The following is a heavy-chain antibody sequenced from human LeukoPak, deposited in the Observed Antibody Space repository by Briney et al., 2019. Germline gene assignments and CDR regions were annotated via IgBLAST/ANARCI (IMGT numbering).Heavy chain of an antibody. Sequence: ASVKVSCKASGYTFTGYYMHWVRQAPGQGLEWMGWINPNSGGTNYAQKFQGRVTMTRDTSISTAYMELSRLRSDDTAVYYCARGTYCSSTSCYPLFDYWGQGTLVIISS. CDR2: INPNSGGT. CDR3: ARGTYCSSTSCYPLFDY. J-gene: IGHJ4*02. CDR1: GYTFTGYY. D-gene: IGHD2-2*01. V-gene: IGHV1-2*02.